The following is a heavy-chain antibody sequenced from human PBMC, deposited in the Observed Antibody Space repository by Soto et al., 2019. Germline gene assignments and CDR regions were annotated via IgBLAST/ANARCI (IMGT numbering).Heavy chain of an antibody. Sequence: PGGSLRLSCAASGFTFRNQAMSWVRQALGKGLEWVSGISGSGGTYYADSVKGRFIVSRDNSKNTLYLQMNSLRAEDTAVYYCATRNYYDSRGYYYYYFDFWGQGTLVTVSS. CDR1: GFTFRNQA. CDR3: ATRNYYDSRGYYYYYFDF. D-gene: IGHD3-22*01. J-gene: IGHJ4*02. V-gene: IGHV3-23*01. CDR2: ISGSGGT.